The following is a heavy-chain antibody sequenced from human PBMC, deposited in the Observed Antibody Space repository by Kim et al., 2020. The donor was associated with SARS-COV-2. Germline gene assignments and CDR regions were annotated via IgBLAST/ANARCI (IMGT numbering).Heavy chain of an antibody. CDR2: ISAYNGNT. J-gene: IGHJ6*02. CDR3: ARTASSSWPGGYYYYGMDV. D-gene: IGHD6-13*01. V-gene: IGHV1-18*01. CDR1: GYTFTSYG. Sequence: ASVKVSCKASGYTFTSYGISWVRQAPGQGLEWMGWISAYNGNTNYAQKLQGRVTMTTDTSTSTAYMELRSLRSDDTAVYYCARTASSSWPGGYYYYGMDVWGQGTTVTVSS.